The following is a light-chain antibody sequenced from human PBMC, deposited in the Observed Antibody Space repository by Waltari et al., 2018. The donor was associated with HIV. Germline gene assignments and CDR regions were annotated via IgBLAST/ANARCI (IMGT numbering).Light chain of an antibody. J-gene: IGLJ2*01. V-gene: IGLV2-14*01. Sequence: QSALTQPACVSGSPGQSITIPCTGTSSDVGGYNYVYWYQQPPGKAPILMIYDVSHRPSGVSSRFSGSKSGNTASLTISGLQADDEAYYYCSSYTTTSTLVFGGGTNLTVL. CDR1: SSDVGGYNY. CDR3: SSYTTTSTLV. CDR2: DVS.